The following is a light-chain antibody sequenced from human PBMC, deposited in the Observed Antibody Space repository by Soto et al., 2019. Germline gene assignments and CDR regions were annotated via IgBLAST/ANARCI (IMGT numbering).Light chain of an antibody. CDR3: SSFAGSNNFPYV. Sequence: QSVLTQPRSVSGSPGQSVTISCTGTSSDVGDSIYVSWYQQHPGKAPKLMIYEINKRPSGVPDRFSGSKSGNTASLTVSGLQAEDEADYYCSSFAGSNNFPYVFGTGTKLTVL. CDR2: EIN. CDR1: SSDVGDSIY. V-gene: IGLV2-8*01. J-gene: IGLJ1*01.